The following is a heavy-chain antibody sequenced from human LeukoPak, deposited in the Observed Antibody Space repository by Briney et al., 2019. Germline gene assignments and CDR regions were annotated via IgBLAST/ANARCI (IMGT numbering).Heavy chain of an antibody. CDR2: MNPENGNA. J-gene: IGHJ5*02. V-gene: IGHV1-8*03. Sequence: GASVKVSCKASGYTFTSHDVNWVRQATGQGLEWMGWMNPENGNAGYAQKFQGRVTITRNTTISIAYMELSGLRSEDTAVYYCARVKRGYCTGGRCYSGNWFDPWGQGTLVTVSS. CDR3: ARVKRGYCTGGRCYSGNWFDP. CDR1: GYTFTSHD. D-gene: IGHD2-15*01.